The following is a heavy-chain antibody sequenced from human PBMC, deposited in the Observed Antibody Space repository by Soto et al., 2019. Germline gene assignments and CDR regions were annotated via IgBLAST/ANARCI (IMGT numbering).Heavy chain of an antibody. CDR3: AKEFVWDIVVVPAAPWFDP. V-gene: IGHV3-30*18. J-gene: IGHJ5*02. CDR2: ISYDGSNK. Sequence: GESLKISCAASGFTFSSYGMHWVRQAPGKGLEWVAVISYDGSNKYYADSVKGRFTISRDNSKNTLYLQMNSLRAEDTAVYYCAKEFVWDIVVVPAAPWFDPWGQGTLVTVSS. D-gene: IGHD2-2*01. CDR1: GFTFSSYG.